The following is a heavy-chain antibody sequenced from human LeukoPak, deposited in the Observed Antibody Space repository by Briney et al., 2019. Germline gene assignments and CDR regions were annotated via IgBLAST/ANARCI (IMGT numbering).Heavy chain of an antibody. V-gene: IGHV3-48*02. CDR3: ARANDYSNYYYYYMDV. Sequence: GGSLRLSCAASGFTFSTFSRSWMSWVRQAPGKGLEWVSYISSSSSTIYYADSVKGRFTISRDNAKNSLYLQMNSLRDEDTAVYYCARANDYSNYYYYYMDVWGKGTTVTVSS. CDR1: GFTFSTFSRSW. CDR2: ISSSSSTI. D-gene: IGHD4-11*01. J-gene: IGHJ6*03.